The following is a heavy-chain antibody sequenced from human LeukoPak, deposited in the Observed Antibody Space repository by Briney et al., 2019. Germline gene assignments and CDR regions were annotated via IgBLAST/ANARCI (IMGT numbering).Heavy chain of an antibody. CDR2: ISVRSNYI. CDR3: VRLRRNSDTSGYYYYYDF. V-gene: IGHV3-21*01. D-gene: IGHD3-22*01. CDR1: GYTFSSFS. J-gene: IGHJ4*02. Sequence: GGSLRLSCAASGYTFSSFSINWVRQAPGKVLEWVSSISVRSNYIYYADSVRGRFTISRDDARDSLYLQMNSLRAEDTAVYYCVRLRRNSDTSGYYYYYDFWGQGTLVTVSS.